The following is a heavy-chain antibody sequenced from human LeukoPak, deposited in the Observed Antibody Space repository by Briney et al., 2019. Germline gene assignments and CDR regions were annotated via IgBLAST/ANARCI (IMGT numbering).Heavy chain of an antibody. CDR1: GFTFSSYG. CDR2: ISYDGSNK. D-gene: IGHD6-13*01. CDR3: AKGGIAAAGLTFDY. Sequence: GRSLRLSCAASGFTFSSYGMLWVRQAPGKGLEWVAVISYDGSNKYYADSVKGRFTISRDNSKNTLYLQMNSLRAEDTAVYYCAKGGIAAAGLTFDYWGQGTLVTVSS. V-gene: IGHV3-30*18. J-gene: IGHJ4*02.